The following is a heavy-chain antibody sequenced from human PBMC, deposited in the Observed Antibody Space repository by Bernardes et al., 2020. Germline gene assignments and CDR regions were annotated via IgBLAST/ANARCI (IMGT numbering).Heavy chain of an antibody. D-gene: IGHD3-22*01. J-gene: IGHJ4*02. Sequence: GASLKTSRQGSGYNLATYWIGWVRPMPGQGPEWKGMIYPIDPDIRYSPSFQGQVTISADEPIGTAYLQWSSLKAPDTAMYYCARRDYYDGDGYGYWGQGTLVTVSS. V-gene: IGHV5-51*04. CDR1: GYNLATYW. CDR3: ARRDYYDGDGYGY. CDR2: IYPIDPDI.